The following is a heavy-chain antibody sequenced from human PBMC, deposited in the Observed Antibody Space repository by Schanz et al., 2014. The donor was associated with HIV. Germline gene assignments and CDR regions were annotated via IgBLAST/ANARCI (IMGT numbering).Heavy chain of an antibody. Sequence: QVQLVQSGTEMKKPGASVTVSCKASGYTFTSYGISWVRQAPGQGFEWMGWINPYNGDTDCAQKLQGRVTMTTDTSTSTAYMELRSLRSDDTAVYYCARGEVPSLGMDVWGQGTTVTVSS. J-gene: IGHJ6*02. CDR3: ARGEVPSLGMDV. CDR1: GYTFTSYG. CDR2: INPYNGDT. D-gene: IGHD1-26*01. V-gene: IGHV1-18*01.